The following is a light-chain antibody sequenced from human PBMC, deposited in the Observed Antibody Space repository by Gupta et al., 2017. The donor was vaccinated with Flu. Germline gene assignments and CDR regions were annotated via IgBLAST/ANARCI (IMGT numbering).Light chain of an antibody. Sequence: SVTIYWTGTRSDGGRYYRVSWDQQSPGTAPKLIISEISNRPSGVPDCLSGSKSGITASVSISGLQPEEEADYYCSSYTSDDTWVFGGGTKLTVL. J-gene: IGLJ3*02. CDR2: EIS. CDR3: SSYTSDDTWV. CDR1: RSDGGRYYR. V-gene: IGLV2-18*02.